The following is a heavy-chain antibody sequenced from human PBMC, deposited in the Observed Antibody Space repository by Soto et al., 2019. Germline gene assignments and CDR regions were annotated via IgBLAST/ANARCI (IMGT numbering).Heavy chain of an antibody. D-gene: IGHD2-2*01. J-gene: IGHJ4*02. CDR1: GFTFSDHY. CDR3: ARLAYCTSATCRAFDY. Sequence: EVQLVESGGGLVQPGGSLRLSCAASGFTFSDHYMDWVRQAPGKGLEWVGRIRNKASSYTTEYAASVKGRFTISRDDSRNSLYLQMNSLKSEDTAMYYCARLAYCTSATCRAFDYWGQGTLVTVSS. V-gene: IGHV3-72*01. CDR2: IRNKASSYTT.